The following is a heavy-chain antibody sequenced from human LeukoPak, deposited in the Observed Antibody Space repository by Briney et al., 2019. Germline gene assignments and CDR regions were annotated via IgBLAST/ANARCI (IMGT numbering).Heavy chain of an antibody. CDR1: GDSISNNTYY. CDR3: ARLEWELLDY. V-gene: IGHV4-39*01. J-gene: IGHJ4*02. D-gene: IGHD1-26*01. Sequence: SSETLSLTCTVSGDSISNNTYYWGWIRQPPGKGLEWIGSISYIGSPYYNPSLKSRVIMSVDTSKNQFSLKLSSVTAADTAVYYCARLEWELLDYWGQGTLVTVSS. CDR2: ISYIGSP.